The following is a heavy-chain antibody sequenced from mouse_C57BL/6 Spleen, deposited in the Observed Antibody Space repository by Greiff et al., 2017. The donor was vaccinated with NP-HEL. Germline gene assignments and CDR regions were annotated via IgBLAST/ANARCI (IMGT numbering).Heavy chain of an antibody. CDR3: ARDEGNYGSSYWYFDV. CDR2: FYPGSGSI. D-gene: IGHD1-1*01. J-gene: IGHJ1*03. CDR1: GYTFTEYT. Sequence: VQLQQSGAELVKPGASVKLSCKASGYTFTEYTIHWVKQRPGQGLEWIGWFYPGSGSIKYNEKFKDKATLTVDKSSSTVYMELSRLTSEDSAVYFCARDEGNYGSSYWYFDVWGTGTTVTVSS. V-gene: IGHV1-62-2*01.